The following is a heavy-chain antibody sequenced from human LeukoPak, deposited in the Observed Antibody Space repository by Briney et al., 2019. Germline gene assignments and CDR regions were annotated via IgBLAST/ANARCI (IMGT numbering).Heavy chain of an antibody. CDR2: ISSSSSYI. D-gene: IGHD6-13*01. CDR1: GFTFSSYS. CDR3: ARVSSSWYYYMDV. V-gene: IGHV3-21*01. Sequence: GGSLRLSCAASGFTFSSYSMNWVRQAPGKGLEWVSSISSSSSYIYYADSVKGRFTISRDNAKNSLYLQMNSLRAEDTAVYYCARVSSSWYYYMDVWGKGTTVTVSS. J-gene: IGHJ6*03.